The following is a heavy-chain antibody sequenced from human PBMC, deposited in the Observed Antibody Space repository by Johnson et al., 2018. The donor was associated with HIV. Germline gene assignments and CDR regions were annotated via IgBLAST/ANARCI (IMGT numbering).Heavy chain of an antibody. CDR3: ASPRWLVPHDAFDI. Sequence: VQLVESGGDLVRPGGSLRLSCAPSGFTFDDYGISWVRQVPGKGLEWVSGINWNGGITYYADSVKGRFTISRDNAKNSLYLQMNNLRAEDTAVYYCASPRWLVPHDAFDICGQGTLVTVSS. CDR1: GFTFDDYG. CDR2: INWNGGIT. D-gene: IGHD6-19*01. V-gene: IGHV3-20*04. J-gene: IGHJ3*02.